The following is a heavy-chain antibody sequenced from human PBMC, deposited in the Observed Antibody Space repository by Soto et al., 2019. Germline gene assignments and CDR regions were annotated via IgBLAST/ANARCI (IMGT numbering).Heavy chain of an antibody. D-gene: IGHD1-20*01. V-gene: IGHV3-30*18. CDR3: AKHNSYYFDY. CDR1: GFTFSSYG. CDR2: IPYDGTDK. Sequence: RRLSCAASGFTFSSYGMHWVRQAPGKGLEWVAIIPYDGTDKYYADSVKGRFTISRDNSKSTLYLEMNSLRAEDTAVYYCAKHNSYYFDYWGQGTLVTVSS. J-gene: IGHJ4*02.